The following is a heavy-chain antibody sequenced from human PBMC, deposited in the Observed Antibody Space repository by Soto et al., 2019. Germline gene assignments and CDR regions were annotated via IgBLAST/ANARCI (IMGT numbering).Heavy chain of an antibody. Sequence: QVQLVQSGAEVKKPGSSVKVSCKASGGTFSSYTISWVRQAPGQGLEWMGRIIPILGIANYAQKFQGRVTITADKSTSTGYMELSSLRAEDTAVYYCARDQKYYDPLVPVPYWYFYLWGRGTLVTVSS. D-gene: IGHD3-22*01. V-gene: IGHV1-69*08. CDR1: GGTFSSYT. CDR2: IIPILGIA. CDR3: ARDQKYYDPLVPVPYWYFYL. J-gene: IGHJ2*01.